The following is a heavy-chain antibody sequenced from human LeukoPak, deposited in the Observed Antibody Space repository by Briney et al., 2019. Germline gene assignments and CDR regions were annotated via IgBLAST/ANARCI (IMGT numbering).Heavy chain of an antibody. Sequence: SGPALVKPTQTLTLTCTFSGFSLSTSGMRVIWILQPPGKALEGLARIDWDDDKFYSTSLKTRLTISKDTSKNQVVLTMTNMDPVDTATYYCARTPYCGGDCYVDYWGQGTLVTVSS. V-gene: IGHV2-70*04. CDR2: IDWDDDK. J-gene: IGHJ4*02. D-gene: IGHD2-21*02. CDR3: ARTPYCGGDCYVDY. CDR1: GFSLSTSGMR.